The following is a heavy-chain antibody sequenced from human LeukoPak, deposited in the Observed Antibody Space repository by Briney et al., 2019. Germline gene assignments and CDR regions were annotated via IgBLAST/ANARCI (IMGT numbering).Heavy chain of an antibody. Sequence: GGSLRLSCAASGFTFSSYGMPWVRQAPGKGLEWVAVISYDGSNKYYADSVKGRFTISRDNSKNTLYLQMNSLRAEDTAVYYCAKERRITMIVVVTILFDYWGQGTLVTVSS. V-gene: IGHV3-30*18. D-gene: IGHD3-22*01. CDR1: GFTFSSYG. J-gene: IGHJ4*02. CDR3: AKERRITMIVVVTILFDY. CDR2: ISYDGSNK.